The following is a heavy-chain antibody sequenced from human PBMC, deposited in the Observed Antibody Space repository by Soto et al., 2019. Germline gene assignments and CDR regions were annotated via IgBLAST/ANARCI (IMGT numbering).Heavy chain of an antibody. V-gene: IGHV3-11*01. Sequence: GGSLRLSCAASGFTFSDYYMSWIRQAPGKGLEWVSYISSSGSIIYYADSVKGRFTISRDNAKNSLYLQLNSLRAEDTAVYYCARDLGYYASDGYFDYWGQGTLVTVSS. CDR1: GFTFSDYY. D-gene: IGHD3-22*01. J-gene: IGHJ4*02. CDR3: ARDLGYYASDGYFDY. CDR2: ISSSGSII.